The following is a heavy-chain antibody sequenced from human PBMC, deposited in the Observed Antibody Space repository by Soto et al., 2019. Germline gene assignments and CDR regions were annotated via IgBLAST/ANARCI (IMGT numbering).Heavy chain of an antibody. V-gene: IGHV3-23*01. CDR3: AKDRPVVVAAHTPFDY. Sequence: PGGSLRLSCAASGFTFSSYAMSWVRQAPGKGLEWVSAISGSGGSTYYADSVKGRFTISRDNSKNTLYLQMNSLRAEDTAVYYCAKDRPVVVAAHTPFDYWGEGTLVTVSS. J-gene: IGHJ4*02. CDR2: ISGSGGST. D-gene: IGHD2-15*01. CDR1: GFTFSSYA.